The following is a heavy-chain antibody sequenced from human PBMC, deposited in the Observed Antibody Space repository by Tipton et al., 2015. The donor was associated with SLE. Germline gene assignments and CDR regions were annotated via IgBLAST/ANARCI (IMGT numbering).Heavy chain of an antibody. CDR2: IYYSGST. Sequence: TLSLTCTVSGGSISSYYWNWIRQPPEKGLEWIGHIYYSGSTNYNPSLKSRVTISVDTSNNQFSLRLTSVTAADTAVYYCARGGITDWYFDLWGRGTLVTVSS. D-gene: IGHD1-14*01. CDR3: ARGGITDWYFDL. V-gene: IGHV4-59*01. J-gene: IGHJ2*01. CDR1: GGSISSYY.